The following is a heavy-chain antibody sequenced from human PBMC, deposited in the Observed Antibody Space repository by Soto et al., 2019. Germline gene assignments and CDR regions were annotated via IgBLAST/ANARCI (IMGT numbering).Heavy chain of an antibody. CDR1: GGSFSGYY. Sequence: NPSETLSLTCAVYGGSFSGYYWSWIRQPPGKGLEWIGEINHSGSTNYNPSLKSRVTISVDTSKNQLSLKLSSVTAADTAVYYCARGYARGYAGSSSWYKFDYWGQGTLVTVSS. CDR3: ARGYARGYAGSSSWYKFDY. CDR2: INHSGST. D-gene: IGHD6-13*01. V-gene: IGHV4-34*01. J-gene: IGHJ4*02.